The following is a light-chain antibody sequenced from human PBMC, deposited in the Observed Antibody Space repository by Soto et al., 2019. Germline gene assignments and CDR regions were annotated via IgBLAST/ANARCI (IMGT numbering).Light chain of an antibody. CDR3: CSYVGSTTWV. J-gene: IGLJ3*02. CDR2: EGI. Sequence: QSALTQPASVSGSPGQSITISCTGSSSDVRTYNLVSWYQHHPGKAPKLMIYEGIKRPSGVSSPFSGSKSGNTASLTISGLQAEDEADYYCCSYVGSTTWVFGGGTKLTVL. CDR1: SSDVRTYNL. V-gene: IGLV2-23*01.